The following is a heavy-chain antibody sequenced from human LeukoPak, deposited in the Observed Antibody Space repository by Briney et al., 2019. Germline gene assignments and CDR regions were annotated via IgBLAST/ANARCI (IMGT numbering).Heavy chain of an antibody. CDR2: IDPNSGGT. CDR3: ARRERSGYYGKY. D-gene: IGHD3-3*01. Sequence: ASVKVSCKASGYTFTDYYMHWVRQAPGQGLEWVGWIDPNSGGTKYAQKFQGRVTMTRDTSISTAYMELTRLTSDDTAVYYCARRERSGYYGKYWGQGSLVLVSS. J-gene: IGHJ4*02. CDR1: GYTFTDYY. V-gene: IGHV1-2*02.